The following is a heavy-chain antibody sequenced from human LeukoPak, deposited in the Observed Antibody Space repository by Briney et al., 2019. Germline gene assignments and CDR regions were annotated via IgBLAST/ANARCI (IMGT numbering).Heavy chain of an antibody. J-gene: IGHJ4*02. Sequence: PSETLSLTCTVSGGSISGYYWSWIRQPPGKGLEWIAYIYYNGISNYNPSLKSRVIISVDSSKNQFSLKLTSVTAADTAVYYCASDLYYYDGYYFDYWGQGTLVTVSS. CDR3: ASDLYYYDGYYFDY. CDR1: GGSISGYY. V-gene: IGHV4-59*01. D-gene: IGHD3-22*01. CDR2: IYYNGIS.